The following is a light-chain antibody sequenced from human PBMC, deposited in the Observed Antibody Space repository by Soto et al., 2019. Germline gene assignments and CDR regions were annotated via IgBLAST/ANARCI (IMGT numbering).Light chain of an antibody. J-gene: IGKJ4*01. CDR3: QQGYGFPLT. Sequence: DIQMTQSPSSVSASVGDTVTITCRANQDLYSRLAWYQQKPGKAPQILIYGASSLQSGVPARFSGSGSGPEFSLTISDLQPEDSATYYCQQGYGFPLTFGGGTKVDI. CDR2: GAS. CDR1: QDLYSR. V-gene: IGKV1-12*01.